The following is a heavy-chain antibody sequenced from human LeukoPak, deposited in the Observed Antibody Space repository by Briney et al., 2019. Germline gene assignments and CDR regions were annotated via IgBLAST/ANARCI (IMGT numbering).Heavy chain of an antibody. CDR2: IYSGGST. V-gene: IGHV3-66*01. CDR3: ARDEVGATD. J-gene: IGHJ4*02. Sequence: GGSLRLSCAASGFTFSSYAMSWVRQAPGKGLEWVSVIYSGGSTYYADSVKGRFIISRDNSKNTLYLQMNSLRVEDTAVYYCARDEVGATDWGQGTLVTVSS. CDR1: GFTFSSYA. D-gene: IGHD1-26*01.